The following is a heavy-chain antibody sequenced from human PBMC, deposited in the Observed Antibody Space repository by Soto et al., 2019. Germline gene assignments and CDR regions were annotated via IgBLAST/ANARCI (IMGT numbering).Heavy chain of an antibody. CDR3: ARVGKPMVIGNYFGY. Sequence: EVQLVESGGGLIQPGGSLTLSCVASGFSVSNSYMSWVRQAPGKGLEWVSVIYSGGSTYYADSVKGRFTISRDNSKNTVYLKVNSLRGEDTAVYYCARVGKPMVIGNYFGYWGQGTLVTVSS. D-gene: IGHD3-10*01. CDR1: GFSVSNSY. J-gene: IGHJ4*02. CDR2: IYSGGST. V-gene: IGHV3-53*01.